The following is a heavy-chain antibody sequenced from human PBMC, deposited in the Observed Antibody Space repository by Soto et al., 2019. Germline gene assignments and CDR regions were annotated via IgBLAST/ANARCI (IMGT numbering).Heavy chain of an antibody. D-gene: IGHD2-21*01. J-gene: IGHJ4*02. CDR2: IYGSGRGI. CDR1: GLPHSSFA. CDR3: AKDAVYNDGLWLMDH. Sequence: EVQLLESGGGLGQPGGSLRLSCTASGLPHSSFAMMWVRQAPGKGLECVSGIYGSGRGIEYADSVKGRFTISRDNSKNTVYLQMTDLRADDTAVYYCAKDAVYNDGLWLMDHWGQGTQVTVSS. V-gene: IGHV3-23*05.